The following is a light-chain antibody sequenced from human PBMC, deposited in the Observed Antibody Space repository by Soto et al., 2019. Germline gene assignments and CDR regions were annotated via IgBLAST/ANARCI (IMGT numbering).Light chain of an antibody. Sequence: EIVLTQSPGTLSLSPGERATLSCRACQSVSSTFLAWYQQKPGQAPRLLIFGVSNRATGIPDRFSGSGSGTDFTLTISRLEPEDFAVYYCGQFVSAPPRTFGQGTKVEIK. J-gene: IGKJ1*01. CDR2: GVS. V-gene: IGKV3-20*01. CDR3: GQFVSAPPRT. CDR1: QSVSSTF.